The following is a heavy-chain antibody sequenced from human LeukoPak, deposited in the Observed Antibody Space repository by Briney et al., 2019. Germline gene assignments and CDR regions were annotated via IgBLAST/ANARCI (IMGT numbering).Heavy chain of an antibody. D-gene: IGHD1-26*01. CDR3: ARRSGSYSEDY. V-gene: IGHV3-53*01. Sequence: GGSLRLSCAASGFTVRSNYMSWVRQAPGKGLEWVSVIYSGGSTYYADSVKGRFTISRDNYKNTLYLRMNSLRAEDTAVYYCARRSGSYSEDYWGQGTLVTVSS. CDR2: IYSGGST. J-gene: IGHJ4*02. CDR1: GFTVRSNY.